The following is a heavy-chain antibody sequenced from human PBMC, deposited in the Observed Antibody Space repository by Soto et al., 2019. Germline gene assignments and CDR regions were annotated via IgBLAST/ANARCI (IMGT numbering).Heavy chain of an antibody. D-gene: IGHD3-22*01. CDR3: ERLGGYYQAFDS. CDR2: IYYTGTT. CDR1: GGSIRAYY. V-gene: IGHV4-59*08. Sequence: PSETLSLTCTVSGGSIRAYYWGWIRQSPGKGLEWIGYIYYTGTTKYSPSLKSRVPISVDSSKNQFSLKLDSVTAAATAVYYCERLGGYYQAFDSWGQGTLVTVSS. J-gene: IGHJ4*02.